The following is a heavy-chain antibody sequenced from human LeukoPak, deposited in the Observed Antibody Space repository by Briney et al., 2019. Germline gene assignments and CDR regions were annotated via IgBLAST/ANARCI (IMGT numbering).Heavy chain of an antibody. V-gene: IGHV1-2*02. J-gene: IGHJ4*02. Sequence: ASVKVSCKASGYTFTGYYMHWVRQAPGQGLEWMGWINPNSGGTNYAQKFQGRVTMTRDTSISTAYMELSRLRSDDTAVYYCARDFGSGSYGVGRVDYWGQGTLVTVSS. CDR3: ARDFGSGSYGVGRVDY. D-gene: IGHD3-10*01. CDR2: INPNSGGT. CDR1: GYTFTGYY.